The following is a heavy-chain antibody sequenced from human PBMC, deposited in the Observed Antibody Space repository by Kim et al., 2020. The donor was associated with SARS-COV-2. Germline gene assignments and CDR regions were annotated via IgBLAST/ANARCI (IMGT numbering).Heavy chain of an antibody. Sequence: GGSLRLSCAASGFTFSSYAMSWVRQAPGKGLEWVSAISGSGGSTYYADSVKGRFTISRDNSKNTLYLQMNSLRAEDTAVYYCAKFGSGPYGLLWFGEPQNYWGQGTLVTVSS. CDR3: AKFGSGPYGLLWFGEPQNY. CDR1: GFTFSSYA. J-gene: IGHJ4*02. V-gene: IGHV3-23*01. D-gene: IGHD3-10*01. CDR2: ISGSGGST.